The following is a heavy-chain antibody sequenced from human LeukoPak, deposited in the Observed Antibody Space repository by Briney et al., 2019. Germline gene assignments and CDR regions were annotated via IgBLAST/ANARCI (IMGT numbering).Heavy chain of an antibody. CDR3: ARALYDSSGYYFDY. Sequence: GGSLRLSCATSGFTFSAYSMNWVRQAPGKGLEWVSSISGCNIYINYADSVKGRFTISSDNARDSVFLQMNSLRAEDTAVYYCARALYDSSGYYFDYWGQGTLVTVSS. V-gene: IGHV3-21*06. J-gene: IGHJ4*02. CDR1: GFTFSAYS. D-gene: IGHD3-22*01. CDR2: ISGCNIYI.